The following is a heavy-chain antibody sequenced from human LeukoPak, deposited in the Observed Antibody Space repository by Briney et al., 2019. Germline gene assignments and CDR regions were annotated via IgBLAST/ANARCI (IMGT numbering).Heavy chain of an antibody. V-gene: IGHV1-24*01. D-gene: IGHD3-3*01. CDR1: GYTLTELS. Sequence: GASVKVSCKVSGYTLTELSMHWVRQAPGKGLEWMGGFDPEDGETIYAQMFQGRVTMTEDTSTDTAYMELSSLRSEDTAVYYCATARRGTYDFWSGYYPHLGMDVWGQGTTVTVSS. J-gene: IGHJ6*02. CDR3: ATARRGTYDFWSGYYPHLGMDV. CDR2: FDPEDGET.